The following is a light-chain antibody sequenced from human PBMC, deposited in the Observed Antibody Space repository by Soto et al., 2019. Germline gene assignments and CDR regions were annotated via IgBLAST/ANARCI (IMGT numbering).Light chain of an antibody. CDR2: GAS. J-gene: IGKJ4*01. CDR3: QQSHSTPLT. CDR1: LRISKY. Sequence: DIKLTQSPSSLSAYVGDRVTITCRASLRISKYLNWYQQKPGKAPKLLIYGASTLQSGVPSRFSGSGSGTDFTLTITNLQPEDSATYVCQQSHSTPLTFGGGTKLEI. V-gene: IGKV1-39*01.